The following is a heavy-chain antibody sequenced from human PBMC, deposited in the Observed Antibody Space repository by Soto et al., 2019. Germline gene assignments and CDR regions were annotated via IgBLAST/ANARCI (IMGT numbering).Heavy chain of an antibody. CDR3: TTGPYYYDSSGYSGDAFDI. Sequence: GGSLRLSCAASGFTFSNAWMSWVRQAPGKGLEWVGRIKSKTDGGTTDYAAPVKGRFTISRDDSKNTLYLQMNSLKTEDTAVYYCTTGPYYYDSSGYSGDAFDIWGQGTMVTVS. V-gene: IGHV3-15*01. J-gene: IGHJ3*02. D-gene: IGHD3-22*01. CDR2: IKSKTDGGTT. CDR1: GFTFSNAW.